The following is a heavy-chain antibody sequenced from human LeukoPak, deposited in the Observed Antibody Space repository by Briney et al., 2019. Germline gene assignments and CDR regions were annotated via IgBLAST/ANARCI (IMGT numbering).Heavy chain of an antibody. J-gene: IGHJ6*02. V-gene: IGHV1-46*01. CDR3: ARDRYDILTGYYTPLWFYYYGMDV. CDR1: GYTFTSYY. CDR2: INPSGGST. D-gene: IGHD3-9*01. Sequence: GASVKVSCKASGYTFTSYYMHWVRQAPGQGLEWMGIINPSGGSTSYAQKFQGRVTMTRDTSTSTAYMELRSLRSDDTAVYYCARDRYDILTGYYTPLWFYYYGMDVWGQGTTVTVSS.